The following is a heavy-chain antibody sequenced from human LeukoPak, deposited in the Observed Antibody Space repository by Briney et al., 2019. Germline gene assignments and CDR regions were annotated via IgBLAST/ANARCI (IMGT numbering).Heavy chain of an antibody. V-gene: IGHV4-34*01. CDR2: INHSGST. CDR1: GGSFGGYY. CDR3: ARGRYDYVWGSYRYTGRYYFDY. J-gene: IGHJ4*02. Sequence: PSETLSLTCAVYGGSFGGYYWSWIRQPPGKGLEWIGEINHSGSTNYNPSLKSRVTISVDTSKNQFSLKLSSVTAADTAVYYCARGRYDYVWGSYRYTGRYYFDYWGQGTLVTVSS. D-gene: IGHD3-16*02.